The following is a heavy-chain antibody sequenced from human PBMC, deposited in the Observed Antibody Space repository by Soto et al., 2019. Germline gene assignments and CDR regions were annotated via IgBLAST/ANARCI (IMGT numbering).Heavy chain of an antibody. D-gene: IGHD2-15*01. CDR2: ISYDGSNK. Sequence: QVQLVESGGGVVQPGRSLRLSCAASGFTFSSYAMHWVHQAPGKGLEWVAVISYDGSNKYYADSVKGRFTISRDNSKNTLYLQMNSLRAEDTAVYYCASIVVVVAALFDYWGQGTLVTVSS. CDR3: ASIVVVVAALFDY. J-gene: IGHJ4*02. CDR1: GFTFSSYA. V-gene: IGHV3-30-3*01.